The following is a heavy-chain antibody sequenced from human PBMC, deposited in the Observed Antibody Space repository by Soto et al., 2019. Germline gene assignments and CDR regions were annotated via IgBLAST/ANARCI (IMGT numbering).Heavy chain of an antibody. CDR1: GYTVSSNY. J-gene: IGHJ4*02. Sequence: EVQLVETGGGLIQPGGSLRLSCAASGYTVSSNYMSWVRQAPGKGLEWVSVIYSGGSTYYADSVKGRFTISRDNSKNTLYLQMNSLRAEDTAVYYCARVRRGYYGSGSYYFDYWGQGILVTVSS. CDR2: IYSGGST. V-gene: IGHV3-53*02. CDR3: ARVRRGYYGSGSYYFDY. D-gene: IGHD3-10*01.